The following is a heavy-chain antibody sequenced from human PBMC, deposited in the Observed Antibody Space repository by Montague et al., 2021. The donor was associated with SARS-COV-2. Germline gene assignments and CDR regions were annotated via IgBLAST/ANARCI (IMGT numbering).Heavy chain of an antibody. J-gene: IGHJ6*02. CDR1: GFTVSSNY. CDR2: IYSGGST. D-gene: IGHD6-19*01. V-gene: IGHV3-53*04. CDR3: AREGQIGWYDPWYYYGMDV. Sequence: SRILSSSASGFTVSSNYMSWVRQAPGKGLEWVSVIYSGGSTYYADSVKGRFTISRHNSKNTLYLQMNSLRAEDTAVYYCAREGQIGWYDPWYYYGMDVWGQGTTVTVSS.